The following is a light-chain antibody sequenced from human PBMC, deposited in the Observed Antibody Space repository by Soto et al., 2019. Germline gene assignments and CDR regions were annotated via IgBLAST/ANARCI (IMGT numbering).Light chain of an antibody. Sequence: DIQITQSPSCLSASVGDRVTITCRASQSISSSLNWYQQKPGKAPKLLIYAASSLQSGVPSRLSGSGSETDFTLTISTLQPEDFATYYCQQSYSAPFTFGGGTKVDIK. CDR1: QSISSS. CDR3: QQSYSAPFT. V-gene: IGKV1-39*01. CDR2: AAS. J-gene: IGKJ4*01.